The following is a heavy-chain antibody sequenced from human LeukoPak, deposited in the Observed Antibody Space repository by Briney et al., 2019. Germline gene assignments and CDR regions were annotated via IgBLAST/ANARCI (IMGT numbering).Heavy chain of an antibody. CDR3: ARVGVNDAFDI. CDR1: GFTFSSYS. J-gene: IGHJ3*02. V-gene: IGHV3-64*02. Sequence: GGSLRLSCAASGFTFSSYSMHWVRQAPGKGLQYVSAISNGGTTYYADSVKGRFTISRDISENTLYLQMGCLRAEDMAVYYCARVGVNDAFDIWGPGTMVTVSS. D-gene: IGHD2-8*01. CDR2: ISNGGTT.